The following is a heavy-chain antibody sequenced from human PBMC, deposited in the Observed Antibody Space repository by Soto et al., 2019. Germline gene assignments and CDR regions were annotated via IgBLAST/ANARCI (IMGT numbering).Heavy chain of an antibody. D-gene: IGHD2-21*02. Sequence: GGSLRLSCAASGFTFSSYGMHWVRQAPGKGLEWGALIWYDGSNKYYADSVKGRFTISRDNSKNTLFLQMNSLRAEDTAVYYCARDRGTYCGGDCYDCPYWGQGTLVTVSS. CDR3: ARDRGTYCGGDCYDCPY. J-gene: IGHJ4*02. CDR2: IWYDGSNK. CDR1: GFTFSSYG. V-gene: IGHV3-33*01.